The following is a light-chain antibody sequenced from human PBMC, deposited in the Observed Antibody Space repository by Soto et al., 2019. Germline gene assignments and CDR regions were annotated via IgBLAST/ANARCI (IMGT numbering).Light chain of an antibody. CDR2: AAS. CDR3: QQYGSSPIT. J-gene: IGKJ5*01. CDR1: QNVINK. Sequence: EIVMTQSPATLSVSPGERATLSCRASQNVINKLAWYQQKPGQAPRLLIYAASSRATGVPDRFSGSGSGTDFSLTISRLEPEDFAVYYCQQYGSSPITFGQGTRLEIK. V-gene: IGKV3-20*01.